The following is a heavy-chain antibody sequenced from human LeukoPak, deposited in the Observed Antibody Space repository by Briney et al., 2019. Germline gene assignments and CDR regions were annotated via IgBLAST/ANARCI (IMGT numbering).Heavy chain of an antibody. Sequence: PGGSLRLSCAASGFTFSSYSMNWVRQAPGKGLEWVSSISSSSSYIYYADSVKGRFTISRDNAKNSLYLQMNSLRAEDTAVYYCARDGDVVTAMGSYWGQGTLVTASS. CDR3: ARDGDVVTAMGSY. CDR2: ISSSSSYI. V-gene: IGHV3-21*01. J-gene: IGHJ4*02. CDR1: GFTFSSYS. D-gene: IGHD2-21*02.